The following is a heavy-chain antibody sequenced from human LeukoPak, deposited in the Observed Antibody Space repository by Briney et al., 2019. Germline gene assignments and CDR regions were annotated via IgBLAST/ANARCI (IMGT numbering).Heavy chain of an antibody. Sequence: GGSLRLSCAASGFTFSSYSMNWVRQAPGKGLEWVSSISSSSSYIYYADSVKGRFTISRDNAKNSLYLQMNSLRAEDTAVYYCARDKDSSGWYCFDYWGQGTLVTVSS. CDR2: ISSSSSYI. CDR3: ARDKDSSGWYCFDY. J-gene: IGHJ4*02. V-gene: IGHV3-21*01. CDR1: GFTFSSYS. D-gene: IGHD6-19*01.